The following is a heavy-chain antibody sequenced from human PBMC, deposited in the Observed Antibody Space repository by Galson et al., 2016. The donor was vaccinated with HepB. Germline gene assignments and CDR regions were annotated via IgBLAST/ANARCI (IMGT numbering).Heavy chain of an antibody. Sequence: SLRLSCAASGFTFSSYTMNWVRQAPGKGLEWVSSISSSSSSIYNADSVKGRFTISRDNAKNSVYLEMNSLRNEDTAVYYCARDLFSSGWYRHNGMEVWGQGTTVTVSS. D-gene: IGHD6-19*01. CDR2: ISSSSSSI. V-gene: IGHV3-48*02. J-gene: IGHJ6*02. CDR1: GFTFSSYT. CDR3: ARDLFSSGWYRHNGMEV.